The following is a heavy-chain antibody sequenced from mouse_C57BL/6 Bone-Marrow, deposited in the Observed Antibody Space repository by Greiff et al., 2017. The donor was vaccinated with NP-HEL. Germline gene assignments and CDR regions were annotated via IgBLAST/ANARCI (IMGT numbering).Heavy chain of an antibody. CDR3: ARSRDSSDYFDY. CDR1: GYTFTSYW. Sequence: VKLQESGAELVKPGASVKLSCKASGYTFTSYWMHWVKQRPGRGLEWIGRIDPNSGGTKYNEKFKSKATLTVDKPSSTAYMQLSSLTSEDSAVYYCARSRDSSDYFDYWGQGTTLTVSS. CDR2: IDPNSGGT. D-gene: IGHD3-2*02. J-gene: IGHJ2*01. V-gene: IGHV1-72*01.